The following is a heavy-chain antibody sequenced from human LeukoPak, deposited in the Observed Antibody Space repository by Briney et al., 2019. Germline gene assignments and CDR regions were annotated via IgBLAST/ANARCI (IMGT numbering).Heavy chain of an antibody. CDR3: ARAAAGQKPTLDV. Sequence: GGSLRLSCAASGFTFNYYWMHWVRQAPGKGLVWVSRINNDGSTTNYADSVKGRFTISRDNAKNTLYLQMNSLRAEDTAVYYCARAAAGQKPTLDVWGQGTTVAVSS. V-gene: IGHV3-74*01. J-gene: IGHJ6*02. CDR1: GFTFNYYW. CDR2: INNDGSTT. D-gene: IGHD6-13*01.